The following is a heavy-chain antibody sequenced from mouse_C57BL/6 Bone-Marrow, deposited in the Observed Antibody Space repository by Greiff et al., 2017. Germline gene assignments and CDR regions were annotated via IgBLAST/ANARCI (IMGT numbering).Heavy chain of an antibody. Sequence: EVKLVESGGGLVKPGGSLKLSCAASGFTFSSYAMSWVRQTPEKRLEWVATISDGGSYTYYPDNVKGRFTISRDNAKNNLYLQLSQLKSEATAMYCCARGSCRGFAYWGQGTLVTVSA. CDR2: ISDGGSYT. V-gene: IGHV5-4*03. CDR1: GFTFSSYA. J-gene: IGHJ3*01. CDR3: ARGSCRGFAY.